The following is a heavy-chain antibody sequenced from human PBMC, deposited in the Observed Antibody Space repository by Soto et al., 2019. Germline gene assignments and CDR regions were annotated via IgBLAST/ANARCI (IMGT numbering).Heavy chain of an antibody. V-gene: IGHV3-30*18. CDR2: ISYDGSNK. CDR1: GVTFSSYA. J-gene: IGHJ6*02. CDR3: AKDSSSWYDYYYYGMDV. D-gene: IGHD6-13*01. Sequence: GGSLRLSCVASGVTFSSYAMSWVRQAPGKGLKWVAVISYDGSNKYYADSVKGRFTISRDNSKNTLYLQMNSLRAEDTAVYYCAKDSSSWYDYYYYGMDVWGQGTTVTVSS.